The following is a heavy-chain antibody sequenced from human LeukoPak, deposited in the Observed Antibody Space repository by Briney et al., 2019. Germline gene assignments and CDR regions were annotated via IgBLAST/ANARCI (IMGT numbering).Heavy chain of an antibody. Sequence: GGSLRLSCAASGFTFGNYGMSWVRQAPGKGLEWVSGINWNGGSTGYADSVEGRFTISRDNAKNSQYLQMNSLRVEDAALYYCARGARLTMVRGVIRYYYMDVWGKGTTVTISS. D-gene: IGHD3-10*01. CDR1: GFTFGNYG. J-gene: IGHJ6*03. V-gene: IGHV3-20*04. CDR2: INWNGGST. CDR3: ARGARLTMVRGVIRYYYMDV.